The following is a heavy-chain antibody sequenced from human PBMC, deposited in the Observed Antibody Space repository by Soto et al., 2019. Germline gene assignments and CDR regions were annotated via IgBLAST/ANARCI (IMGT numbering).Heavy chain of an antibody. V-gene: IGHV4-61*08. CDR3: ASQIRDGYNFPA. Sequence: PSETLSLTCTVSGGSIRSGDYYWSWIRQPPGKGLEWIGYIYYSGSTNYNPSLKSRVTISVDTSKNQFSLKLSSVTAADTAVYYCASQIRDGYNFPAWGQGTLVTVSS. CDR1: GGSIRSGDYY. D-gene: IGHD5-12*01. J-gene: IGHJ5*02. CDR2: IYYSGST.